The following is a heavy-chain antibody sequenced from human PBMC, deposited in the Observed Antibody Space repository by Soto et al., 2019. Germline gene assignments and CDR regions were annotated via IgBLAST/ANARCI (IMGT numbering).Heavy chain of an antibody. V-gene: IGHV1-46*01. J-gene: IGHJ5*02. Sequence: GASVKVSCKASGYTFIRYGIAWVRQAPGQGLEWMGIIDPSGGGTTYAQKFQGRLTMTRDTSTSTVYMELNSLRSEDTAVYYCARDRVDCSGGNCWRSVEDTWGQGTLVTVSS. CDR1: GYTFIRYG. D-gene: IGHD2-15*01. CDR2: IDPSGGGT. CDR3: ARDRVDCSGGNCWRSVEDT.